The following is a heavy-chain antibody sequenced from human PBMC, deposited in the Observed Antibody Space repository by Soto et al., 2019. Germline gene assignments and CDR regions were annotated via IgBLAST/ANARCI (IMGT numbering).Heavy chain of an antibody. Sequence: LGESLKISCKGSGYSFTSYWISWVRQMPGKGLEWMGRIDPSDSYTNYSPSFQGHVTISADKSISTAYLQWSSLKASDTAMYYCARVDSYGPYYYYYGMDVWGQGTTVTVSS. V-gene: IGHV5-10-1*01. J-gene: IGHJ6*02. CDR2: IDPSDSYT. CDR1: GYSFTSYW. CDR3: ARVDSYGPYYYYYGMDV. D-gene: IGHD5-18*01.